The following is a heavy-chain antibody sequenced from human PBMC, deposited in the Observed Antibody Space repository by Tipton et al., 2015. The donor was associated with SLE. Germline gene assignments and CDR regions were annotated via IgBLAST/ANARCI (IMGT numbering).Heavy chain of an antibody. D-gene: IGHD3-22*01. CDR1: GYIFIESS. J-gene: IGHJ4*02. Sequence: QSGAEVKKPGASVKVSCKASGYIFIESSFSWVRQAPGQGLEWMGRINSYSGDTDSAQKFQGRVSMTRDTSISTAYMELSRLASDDTAVYYCAKDTSAYYPDYWGPGTRVTVSS. CDR2: INSYSGDT. CDR3: AKDTSAYYPDY. V-gene: IGHV1-2*06.